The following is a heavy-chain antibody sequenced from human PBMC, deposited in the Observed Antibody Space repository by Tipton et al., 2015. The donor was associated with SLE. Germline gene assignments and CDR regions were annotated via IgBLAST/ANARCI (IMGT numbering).Heavy chain of an antibody. J-gene: IGHJ4*02. CDR1: GGFISDHY. V-gene: IGHV4-59*08. CDR2: IYLSGRT. D-gene: IGHD3-9*01. CDR3: ARLVGAYDILTGYYQRYFDY. Sequence: TLSLTCTVSGGFISDHYWMWIRQPPGKGLEWIGYIYLSGRTNYKPTLRSRVTMTLDTSRNQFSLKLSSVTAADTAVYYCARLVGAYDILTGYYQRYFDYWGQGTLVTVSS.